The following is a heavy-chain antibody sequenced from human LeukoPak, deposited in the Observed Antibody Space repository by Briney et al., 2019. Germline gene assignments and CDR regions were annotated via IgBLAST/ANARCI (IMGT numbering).Heavy chain of an antibody. CDR3: AKDQKTHYDFWSGYAFDY. J-gene: IGHJ4*02. CDR2: ISAYNGNT. D-gene: IGHD3-3*01. V-gene: IGHV1-18*01. Sequence: ASVKVSCKASGYTFTSYGISWVRQAPGQGLEWMGWISAYNGNTNYAQKLQGRVTMTTGTSTSTAYMELRSLRSDDTAVYYCAKDQKTHYDFWSGYAFDYWGQGTLVTVSS. CDR1: GYTFTSYG.